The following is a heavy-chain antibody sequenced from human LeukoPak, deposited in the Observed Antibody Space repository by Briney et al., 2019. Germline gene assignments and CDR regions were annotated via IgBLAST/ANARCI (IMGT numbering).Heavy chain of an antibody. CDR1: GFTFSDYE. V-gene: IGHV3-48*03. Sequence: GGSLRLSCAGSGFTFSDYEMNWVRQAPGKGLEWVSYITGSGGIIYYADSVKGRFTISRDNAKNTLSLQMNSLRVEDTAIYYCANRHDYWGRGTLVTVSS. CDR3: ANRHDY. J-gene: IGHJ4*02. CDR2: ITGSGGII.